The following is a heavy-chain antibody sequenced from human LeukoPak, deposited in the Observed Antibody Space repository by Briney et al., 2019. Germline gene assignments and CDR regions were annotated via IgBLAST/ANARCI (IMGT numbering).Heavy chain of an antibody. CDR2: ISAYNGNT. Sequence: GASVKVSCKASGYTFTSYGISWLRQAPGQGLEWMGWISAYNGNTNYAQKLQGRVTMTTDTSTSTAYMELRSLRSDDTAVYYCARDLRGYSYGYGNWFDPWGQGTLVTVSS. V-gene: IGHV1-18*01. D-gene: IGHD5-18*01. CDR1: GYTFTSYG. J-gene: IGHJ5*02. CDR3: ARDLRGYSYGYGNWFDP.